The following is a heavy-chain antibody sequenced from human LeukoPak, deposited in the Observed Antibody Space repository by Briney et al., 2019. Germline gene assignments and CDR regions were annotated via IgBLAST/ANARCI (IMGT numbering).Heavy chain of an antibody. D-gene: IGHD2-2*01. V-gene: IGHV1-18*01. CDR3: SLGYCSSTSCYVFDY. J-gene: IGHJ4*02. CDR2: ISAYNGNT. CDR1: GYTFTSYG. Sequence: ASVKVSCKASGYTFTSYGISWVRQAPGQGLEWMGWISAYNGNTNYAQKLQGRVTTTTDTSTSTACMVLRSLRSDDTAVYYCSLGYCSSTSCYVFDYWGQGTLVTVSS.